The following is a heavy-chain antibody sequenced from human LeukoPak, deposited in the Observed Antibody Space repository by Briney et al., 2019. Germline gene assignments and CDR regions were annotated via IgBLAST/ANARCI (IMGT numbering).Heavy chain of an antibody. D-gene: IGHD6-13*01. CDR2: IYTSGTT. J-gene: IGHJ4*02. V-gene: IGHV4-4*07. CDR1: GGSISNYY. Sequence: SETLSLTCTVSGGSISNYYWSWIRQPAGKGLGWIGRIYTSGTTHYNPSLKSRVIMSVDTSKNQFSLNLSSVTAADTAVYYCARFPSIAAAFDYWGLGTLVAVSS. CDR3: ARFPSIAAAFDY.